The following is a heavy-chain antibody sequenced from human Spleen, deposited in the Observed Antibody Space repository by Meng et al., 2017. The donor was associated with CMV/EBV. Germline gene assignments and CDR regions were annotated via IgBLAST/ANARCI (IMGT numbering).Heavy chain of an antibody. V-gene: IGHV3-21*01. CDR1: GFTFSSYS. D-gene: IGHD3-3*01. CDR3: ARGRYHVFWSGFLEGSYYFDY. J-gene: IGHJ4*02. Sequence: GESLKISCAASGFTFSSYSMNWVRQAPGKGLEWVSSISSSSSYIYYADSVKGRFTISRDNAKNSLYLQMNSLRAEDTAVYYCARGRYHVFWSGFLEGSYYFDYWGQGTLVTVSS. CDR2: ISSSSSYI.